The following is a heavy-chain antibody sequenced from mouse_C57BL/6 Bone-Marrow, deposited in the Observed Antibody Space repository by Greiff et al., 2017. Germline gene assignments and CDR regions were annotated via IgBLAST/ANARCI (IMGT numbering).Heavy chain of an antibody. CDR2: IYPRDGST. CDR3: ARNYGSSYEGY. Sequence: VKLVESGPELVKPGASVKLSCKASGYTFTSYDINWVKQRPGQGLEWIGWIYPRDGSTKYNEKFKGKATLTVDTSSSTAYMELHSLTSEDSAVYFCARNYGSSYEGYWGQGTTLTVSS. D-gene: IGHD1-1*01. CDR1: GYTFTSYD. V-gene: IGHV1-85*01. J-gene: IGHJ2*01.